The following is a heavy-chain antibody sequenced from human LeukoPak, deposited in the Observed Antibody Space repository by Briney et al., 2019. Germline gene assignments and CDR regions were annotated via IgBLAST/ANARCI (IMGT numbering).Heavy chain of an antibody. V-gene: IGHV4-59*01. CDR1: GGSISSYY. CDR2: IYYSGST. Sequence: SETLSLTCTVSGGSISSYYWSWIRQPPGKGLEWIGYIYYSGSTNYNPSLKSRVTISVDTSKNQFSLKLSSVTAADTAVYYCARGAGYSSSWYGYYMDVWGKGTTVTVSS. D-gene: IGHD6-13*01. J-gene: IGHJ6*03. CDR3: ARGAGYSSSWYGYYMDV.